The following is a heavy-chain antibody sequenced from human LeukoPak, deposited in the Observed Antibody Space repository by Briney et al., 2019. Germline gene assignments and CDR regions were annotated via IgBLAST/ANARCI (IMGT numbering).Heavy chain of an antibody. V-gene: IGHV4-59*01. CDR1: GGSISSYY. J-gene: IGHJ4*02. Sequence: SETLSLTCTVSGGSISSYYWSWIRQPPGKGLEWFGYIYYSGSTNYNPSLKSRVTISVDTSKNQFSLKLSSVTAADTAVYYCARVSLYDSSGQGFDYWGQGTLVTVSS. CDR2: IYYSGST. CDR3: ARVSLYDSSGQGFDY. D-gene: IGHD3-22*01.